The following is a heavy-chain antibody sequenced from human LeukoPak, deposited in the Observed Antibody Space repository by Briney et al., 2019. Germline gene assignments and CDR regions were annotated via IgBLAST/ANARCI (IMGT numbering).Heavy chain of an antibody. CDR2: IYYSGST. Sequence: ASETLSLTCAVSRGSISDYYWSWVRQPPGKGLEWIGYIYYSGSTNYNPSLKSRVTISIDTSKNQFSLRLSSVTAADTAVYYCARLIGTYYHGSGRTYYYYYMDVWGKGTTVTIS. CDR1: RGSISDYY. J-gene: IGHJ6*03. V-gene: IGHV4-59*01. D-gene: IGHD3-10*01. CDR3: ARLIGTYYHGSGRTYYYYYMDV.